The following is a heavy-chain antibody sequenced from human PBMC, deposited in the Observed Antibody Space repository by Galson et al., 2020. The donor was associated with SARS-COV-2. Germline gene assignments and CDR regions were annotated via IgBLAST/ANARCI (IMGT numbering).Heavy chain of an antibody. CDR2: ISSNGGLI. D-gene: IGHD5-12*01. J-gene: IGHJ4*02. V-gene: IGHV3-30*13. CDR1: GFTFSSYA. Sequence: GESLKISCAASGFTFSSYAMQWVRQAPGKGLEWLAVISSNGGLIFYADSVKGRFTISRDNSENRLFLQLNSLRPEDTALYYCAREGYSNGQLGDLDYWGQGTLVTVSS. CDR3: AREGYSNGQLGDLDY.